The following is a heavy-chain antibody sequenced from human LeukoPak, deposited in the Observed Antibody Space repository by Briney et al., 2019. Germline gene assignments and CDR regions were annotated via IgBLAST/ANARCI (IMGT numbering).Heavy chain of an antibody. Sequence: ASVKVSCKASGYRFTGNFIHWVRQAPGQGLEWMGGIIPIFGTANYAQKFQGRVTITTDESTSTAYMELSSLRSEDTAVYYCARVELTTFCGGDCYSVRWFDPWGQGTLVTVSS. CDR3: ARVELTTFCGGDCYSVRWFDP. V-gene: IGHV1-69*05. CDR1: GYRFTGNF. D-gene: IGHD2-21*02. CDR2: IIPIFGTA. J-gene: IGHJ5*02.